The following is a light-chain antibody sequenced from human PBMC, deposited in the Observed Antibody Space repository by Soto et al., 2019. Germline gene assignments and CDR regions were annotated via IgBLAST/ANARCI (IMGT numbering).Light chain of an antibody. Sequence: QSVLTQPASVSGSPGQSITISCTGTSSDVGGYNYVSWYQQHPGKAPKLMIYEVSNRPSGVSNRFSGSKSGNTASLTISGLQAEDEADYYCSSYTSSSTHRYVFGTGTKVTVL. CDR2: EVS. J-gene: IGLJ1*01. CDR3: SSYTSSSTHRYV. CDR1: SSDVGGYNY. V-gene: IGLV2-14*01.